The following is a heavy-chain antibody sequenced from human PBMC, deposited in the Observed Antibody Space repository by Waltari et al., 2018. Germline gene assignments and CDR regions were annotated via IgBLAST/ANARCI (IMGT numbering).Heavy chain of an antibody. Sequence: VQLVESGGGLVKPGGSLRLSCAASGFTFSNAWMSWVRQAPGKGLEWIGSIYYSGSTYYNPSLKSRVTISVDTSKNQFSLKLSSVTAADTAVYYCARDRRAFSGYDWHPTPDYWGQGTLVTVSS. J-gene: IGHJ4*02. CDR2: IYYSGST. CDR1: GFTFSNAW. CDR3: ARDRRAFSGYDWHPTPDY. D-gene: IGHD5-12*01. V-gene: IGHV4-4*02.